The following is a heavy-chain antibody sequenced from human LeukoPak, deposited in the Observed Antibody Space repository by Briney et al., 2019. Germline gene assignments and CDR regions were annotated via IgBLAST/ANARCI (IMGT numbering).Heavy chain of an antibody. CDR1: GFTFSTYA. Sequence: PGGSLRLSCAASGFTFSTYAMHWVRQAPGKGLEYVSAISSNGGSTYYANSVKGRFSISRDNSKNTLYLRLGSLRAEDMAVYYCARSVVVAANIDYWGQGTLVTVSS. CDR3: ARSVVVAANIDY. V-gene: IGHV3-64*01. J-gene: IGHJ4*02. D-gene: IGHD2-15*01. CDR2: ISSNGGST.